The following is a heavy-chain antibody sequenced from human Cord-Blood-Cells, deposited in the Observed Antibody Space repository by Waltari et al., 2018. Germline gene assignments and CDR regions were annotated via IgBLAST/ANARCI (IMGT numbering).Heavy chain of an antibody. CDR1: GGSISSYY. CDR3: ARVSIAARHSYYFDY. D-gene: IGHD6-6*01. Sequence: QVQLQESGPGLVKPSETLSLTCTAPGGSISSYYWSWIRQPPGTGLEWIGYIYYSGSTNYNPSLKSRVTISVDTSKNQFSLKLSSVTAADTAVYYCARVSIAARHSYYFDYWGQGTLVTVSS. CDR2: IYYSGST. V-gene: IGHV4-59*01. J-gene: IGHJ4*02.